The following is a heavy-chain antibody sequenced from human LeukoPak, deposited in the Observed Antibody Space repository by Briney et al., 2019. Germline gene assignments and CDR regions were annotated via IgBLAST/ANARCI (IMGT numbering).Heavy chain of an antibody. CDR3: ARALSWTTESYYYMDV. V-gene: IGHV1-8*01. Sequence: ASVKVSCKASGYTFSSYDINWVRQATGQGLGWTGWMNPNSGNTGYAQKFQGRVTMTKNTSITTAYMELSSLRSEDTAVYYCARALSWTTESYYYMDVWGKGTTVTVSS. D-gene: IGHD3/OR15-3a*01. CDR2: MNPNSGNT. J-gene: IGHJ6*03. CDR1: GYTFSSYD.